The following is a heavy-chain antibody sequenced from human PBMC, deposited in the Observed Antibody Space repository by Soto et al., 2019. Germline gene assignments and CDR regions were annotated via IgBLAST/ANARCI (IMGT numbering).Heavy chain of an antibody. D-gene: IGHD3-10*01. J-gene: IGHJ5*02. Sequence: QVQLQESGPGLVKPSETLSLTCTVSGGSISSYYWSWIRQPPGKGLEWIGYIYYSGSTNYNPSLKSRVTISVDTSKNQSSLKLSSVTAADTAVYYCARHTVPYGSGSFMGWFDPWGQGTLVTVSS. V-gene: IGHV4-59*08. CDR3: ARHTVPYGSGSFMGWFDP. CDR1: GGSISSYY. CDR2: IYYSGST.